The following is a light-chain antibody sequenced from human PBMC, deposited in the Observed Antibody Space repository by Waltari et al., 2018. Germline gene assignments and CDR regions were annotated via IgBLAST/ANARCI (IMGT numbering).Light chain of an antibody. CDR2: DVS. J-gene: IGLJ2*01. Sequence: QSALTQPASVAGSPGQSITISCTGTSRDIGAYKYVPRYQQHPGKAPRLILYDVSSRPSGVPNRFSGSKSGNTASLTISGLQADDDADYYCSSYAGGNSLGIFGAGTKLTVL. CDR1: SRDIGAYKY. V-gene: IGLV2-14*03. CDR3: SSYAGGNSLGI.